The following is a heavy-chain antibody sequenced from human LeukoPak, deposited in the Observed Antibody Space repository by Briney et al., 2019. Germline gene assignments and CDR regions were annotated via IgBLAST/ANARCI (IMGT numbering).Heavy chain of an antibody. D-gene: IGHD3-22*01. Sequence: GGSLRLSCAASGFTFSNAWMSWARQAPGKGLEWVGRIKSKTDGGTTDYAALVKGRFTISRDNAKNSLYLQMNSLRAEDTALYYCARANSGYYSPIGYWGQGTLVTVSS. V-gene: IGHV3-15*05. J-gene: IGHJ4*02. CDR3: ARANSGYYSPIGY. CDR2: IKSKTDGGTT. CDR1: GFTFSNAW.